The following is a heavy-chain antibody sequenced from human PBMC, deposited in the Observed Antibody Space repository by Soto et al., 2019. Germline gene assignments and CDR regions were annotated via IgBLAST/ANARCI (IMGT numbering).Heavy chain of an antibody. CDR2: IIPIFGTA. V-gene: IGHV1-69*06. D-gene: IGHD1-1*01. CDR3: AIDPERSVPPYYYYGRDV. J-gene: IGHJ6*02. Sequence: WASVTVSCKASGGTFSSYAISWVRQAPGQGLEWMGGIIPIFGTANYAQKFQGRVTITADKSTSTAYMELSSLRSEDTAVYYCAIDPERSVPPYYYYGRDVWGQGTTGTVS. CDR1: GGTFSSYA.